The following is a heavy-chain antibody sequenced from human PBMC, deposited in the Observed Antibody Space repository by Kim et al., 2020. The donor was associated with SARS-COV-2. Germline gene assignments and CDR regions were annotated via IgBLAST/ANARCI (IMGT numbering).Heavy chain of an antibody. J-gene: IGHJ4*02. D-gene: IGHD3-10*01. Sequence: DYAAPVKGRFTISRDDSKNTLYLQMNSLKTEDTAVYYCTTDPPMVRGVDYWGQGTLVTVSS. V-gene: IGHV3-15*01. CDR3: TTDPPMVRGVDY.